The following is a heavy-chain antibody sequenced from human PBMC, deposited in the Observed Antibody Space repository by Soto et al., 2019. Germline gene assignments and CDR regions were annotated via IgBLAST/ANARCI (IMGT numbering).Heavy chain of an antibody. CDR1: GFTFDDYA. J-gene: IGHJ4*02. CDR2: INWNGRST. Sequence: ESGGGVVRPGGSLRLSCAASGFTFDDYAMSWVRQAPGKGLEWVAGINWNGRSTTYADSLKCRFTISRDNAKNSLHLQINSLRAEDTALYFCARCSSTSCYIMASFDYWCQGTLVTVSS. D-gene: IGHD2-2*02. V-gene: IGHV3-20*04. CDR3: ARCSSTSCYIMASFDY.